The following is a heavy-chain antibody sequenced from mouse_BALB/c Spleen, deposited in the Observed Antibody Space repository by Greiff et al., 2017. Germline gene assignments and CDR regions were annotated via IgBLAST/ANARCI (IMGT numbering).Heavy chain of an antibody. J-gene: IGHJ4*01. V-gene: IGHV1S127*01. CDR1: GYTFTSYW. D-gene: IGHD2-1*01. CDR2: IDPSDSYT. Sequence: QVQLQQPGAELVKPGASVKMSCKASGYTFTSYWMHWVKQRPGQSLEWIGVIDPSDSYTSYNQKFKGKATLTVDTSSSTAYMQLSSLTSEDSAVYYCTRGRGNYVDYWGQGTSVTVSS. CDR3: TRGRGNYVDY.